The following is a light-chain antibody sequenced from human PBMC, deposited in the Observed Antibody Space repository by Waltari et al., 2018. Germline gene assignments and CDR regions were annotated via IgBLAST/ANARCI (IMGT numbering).Light chain of an antibody. V-gene: IGKV4-1*01. CDR3: QQYYSAPYA. J-gene: IGKJ2*01. CDR2: WAS. Sequence: DIVMTQSPDSLAVSLGERATINCKSTQGVLYSTNNKNYLAWYQQNPGQPPKLLIYWASTRESGVPDRFSGSGSGTDFTLTISSLQAEDVAVYYCQQYYSAPYAFGQGTKLEIK. CDR1: QGVLYSTNNKNY.